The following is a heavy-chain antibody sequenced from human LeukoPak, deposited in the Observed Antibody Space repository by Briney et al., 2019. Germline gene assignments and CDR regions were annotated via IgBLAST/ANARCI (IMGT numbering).Heavy chain of an antibody. CDR3: ARDRYYYDSSGPPSNWFDP. V-gene: IGHV4-61*02. Sequence: SQTLSLTCTVSGGSISSGSYYWSWIRQPAGKGLEWIGRIYTSGSTNYNPSLKSRVTISVDTSKNQFSLKLSSVTAADTAVYYCARDRYYYDSSGPPSNWFDPWGQGTLVTVSS. CDR1: GGSISSGSYY. J-gene: IGHJ5*02. D-gene: IGHD3-22*01. CDR2: IYTSGST.